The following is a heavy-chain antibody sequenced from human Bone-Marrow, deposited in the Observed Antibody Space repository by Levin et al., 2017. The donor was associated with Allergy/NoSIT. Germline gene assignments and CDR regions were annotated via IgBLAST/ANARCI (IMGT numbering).Heavy chain of an antibody. D-gene: IGHD1-14*01. CDR2: ISHDGNNK. J-gene: IGHJ4*02. CDR3: AKASEPGASTYFFDY. V-gene: IGHV3-30*18. CDR1: GFTFSSYA. Sequence: GGSLRLSCAASGFTFSSYAMHWVRQAPGKGLEWVAVISHDGNNKYYADSVKGRFTISRDSSKNTLNLQMDSLRAEDTAVYYCAKASEPGASTYFFDYWGQGTLVTVSS.